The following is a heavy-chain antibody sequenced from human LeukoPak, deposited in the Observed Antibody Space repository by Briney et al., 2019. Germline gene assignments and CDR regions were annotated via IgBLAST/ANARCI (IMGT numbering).Heavy chain of an antibody. V-gene: IGHV3-23*01. Sequence: PGGSLRLSCAASGFTFSSFGLSWVRQAPGKGLEWVSGISASGGSTYYADSVKGQFTISRDSSKNTLYLQMKRLRAEDTAVYYCAKVRSIVGAFDYWGQGALVTVSS. J-gene: IGHJ4*02. D-gene: IGHD1-26*01. CDR2: ISASGGST. CDR3: AKVRSIVGAFDY. CDR1: GFTFSSFG.